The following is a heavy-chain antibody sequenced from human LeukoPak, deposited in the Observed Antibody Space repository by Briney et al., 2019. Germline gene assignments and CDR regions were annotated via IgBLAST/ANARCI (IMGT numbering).Heavy chain of an antibody. CDR3: ASSATNNWLDY. J-gene: IGHJ5*01. Sequence: PSETLSLTCTVSGGSISIYYWSWIRQPPGKGLELIGYIHYRGSTNYNPSLKSRVTISVDTSKNQFSLKLTSVTAADTAVYYCASSATNNWLDYWGQGTLVTVSS. CDR1: GGSISIYY. CDR2: IHYRGST. D-gene: IGHD6-25*01. V-gene: IGHV4-59*01.